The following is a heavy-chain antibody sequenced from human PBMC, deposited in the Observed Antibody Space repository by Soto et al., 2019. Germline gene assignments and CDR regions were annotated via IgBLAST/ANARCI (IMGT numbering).Heavy chain of an antibody. J-gene: IGHJ4*02. CDR1: GSTFSKFA. CDR3: ARAVWAYSGYDCDY. V-gene: IGHV3-48*01. Sequence: GGSLRLSCAASGSTFSKFAMTWFRKAPGKGLEWLSYISSGGSTKYYADSVKGRFTVSRDNAQNSLYLQMNSLRAEDTAVYFCARAVWAYSGYDCDYWGQGT. CDR2: ISSGGSTK. D-gene: IGHD5-12*01.